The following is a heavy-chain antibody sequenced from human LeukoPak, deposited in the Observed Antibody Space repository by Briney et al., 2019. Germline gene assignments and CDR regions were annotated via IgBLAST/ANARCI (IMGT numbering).Heavy chain of an antibody. V-gene: IGHV4-30-4*01. Sequence: SETLSLTCTVSGGSISGNYWSWIRQPPGKGLEWIGYIYYSGSTYYNPSLKSRVTISVDTSKNQFSLKLSSVTAADTAVYYCATSGEAAGPYYWGQGTLVTVSS. D-gene: IGHD6-13*01. CDR2: IYYSGST. J-gene: IGHJ4*02. CDR1: GGSISGNY. CDR3: ATSGEAAGPYY.